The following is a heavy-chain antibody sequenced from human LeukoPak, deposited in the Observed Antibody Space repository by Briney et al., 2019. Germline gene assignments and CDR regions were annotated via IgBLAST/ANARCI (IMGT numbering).Heavy chain of an antibody. D-gene: IGHD6-19*01. J-gene: IGHJ5*02. Sequence: GSLRLSCAASGFTFSTYSMSWVRQPPGKGLEWIGNIYYSGSAYYNPSLKSRVTISVDTSKNQFSLKVTSVTAADTGVYYCARHGGSPDWFDPWGQGTLVTVSS. CDR3: ARHGGSPDWFDP. CDR1: GFTFSTYS. CDR2: IYYSGSA. V-gene: IGHV4-39*01.